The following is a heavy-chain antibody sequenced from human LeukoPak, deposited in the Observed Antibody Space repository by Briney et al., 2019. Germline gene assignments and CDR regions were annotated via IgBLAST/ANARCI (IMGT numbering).Heavy chain of an antibody. CDR3: ARGAYPLDY. J-gene: IGHJ4*02. V-gene: IGHV4-59*01. CDR1: GDSFISYY. Sequence: SETLSLTCTVSGDSFISYYWSWIRQPPGKELEWIGYMYYSGSTNYNPSLKSRVTISGDTSKNQFSLKLSSVTAADTAVYYCARGAYPLDYWGQGTLVTVSS. CDR2: MYYSGST.